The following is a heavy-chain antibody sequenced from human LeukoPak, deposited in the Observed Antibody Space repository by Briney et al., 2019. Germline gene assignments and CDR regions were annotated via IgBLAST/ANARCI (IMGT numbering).Heavy chain of an antibody. CDR3: ARDGVVVITGGFYYYYGMDV. CDR1: GFTFSSYA. CDR2: ISYDGSNK. V-gene: IGHV3-30-3*01. Sequence: GGPLRLSCAASGFTFSSYAMHWVRQAPGKGLEWVAVISYDGSNKYYADSVKGRFTISRDNSKNTLYLQMNSLRAEDTAVYYCARDGVVVITGGFYYYYGMDVWGQGTTVTVSS. D-gene: IGHD3-22*01. J-gene: IGHJ6*02.